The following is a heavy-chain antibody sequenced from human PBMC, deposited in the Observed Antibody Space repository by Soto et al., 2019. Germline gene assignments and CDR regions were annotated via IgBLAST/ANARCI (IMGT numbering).Heavy chain of an antibody. D-gene: IGHD3-9*01. Sequence: QVQLQESGPGLVKPSETLSLTCTVSGGSISRYYWSWIRQPPGKGLEWIGYIYYSGSTNYNPSLRSRVTISADTSKNQFSLKLSSVTAADTAVYYCARTGGFFDWLPPYYFDYWGQGTLVTVSS. CDR1: GGSISRYY. V-gene: IGHV4-59*08. J-gene: IGHJ4*02. CDR3: ARTGGFFDWLPPYYFDY. CDR2: IYYSGST.